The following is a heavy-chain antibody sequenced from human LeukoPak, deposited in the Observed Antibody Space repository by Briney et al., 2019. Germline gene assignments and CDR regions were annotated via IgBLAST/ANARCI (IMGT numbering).Heavy chain of an antibody. CDR3: ARSLRVRGVPDYMDV. D-gene: IGHD3-10*02. CDR1: GFTVSSNY. J-gene: IGHJ6*03. Sequence: PGGSLRLSCAASGFTVSSNYMTWVRQAPGKGLEWVSVIHKNAITYYADTVKGRFTISRDNSKNMLYLQMNSLRAEDTAVYYCARSLRVRGVPDYMDVWGKGITVIISS. V-gene: IGHV3-53*01. CDR2: IHKNAIT.